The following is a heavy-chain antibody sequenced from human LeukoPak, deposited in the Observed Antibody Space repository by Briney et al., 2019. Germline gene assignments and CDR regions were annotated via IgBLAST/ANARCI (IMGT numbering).Heavy chain of an antibody. Sequence: ASVKVSCKASVYTFTNCGISWLRQAPGQGLEWMGWISAYNGNTNYAQKLQGRVTMTTDTSTSTAYMELRSLRSDDSAVYYFASGIAIIRASDYWGQGTLVTVSS. D-gene: IGHD2-21*01. V-gene: IGHV1-18*01. CDR3: ASGIAIIRASDY. J-gene: IGHJ4*02. CDR2: ISAYNGNT. CDR1: VYTFTNCG.